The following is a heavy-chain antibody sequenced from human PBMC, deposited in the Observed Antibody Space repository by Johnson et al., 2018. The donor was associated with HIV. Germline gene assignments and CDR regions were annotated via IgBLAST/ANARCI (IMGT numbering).Heavy chain of an antibody. D-gene: IGHD6-19*01. CDR2: ISYDGSNK. Sequence: QVQLVESGGGLVQSGESLILSCAASGFTFTDYAMNWVRQAPGKGLEWVAVISYDGSNKYYADSVKGRFTISRDNSKNTLYLQMNSLRAEDTAVYYCARERSSGWYGRVDAFDIWGQGTMVTVSS. CDR3: ARERSSGWYGRVDAFDI. J-gene: IGHJ3*02. V-gene: IGHV3-30*06. CDR1: GFTFTDYA.